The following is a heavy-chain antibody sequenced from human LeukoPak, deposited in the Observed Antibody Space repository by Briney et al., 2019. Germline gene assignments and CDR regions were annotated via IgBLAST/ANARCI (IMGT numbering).Heavy chain of an antibody. CDR2: ISYDGSNK. CDR1: GFTFSSYA. Sequence: GGSLRLSCAASGFTFSSYAMHWARQAPGKGLEWVAVISYDGSNKYYADSVKGRFTISRDNSKNTLYLQMNSLRAEDTAVYYCARVPHPQWLVQDYYYGMDVWGQGTTVTVSS. CDR3: ARVPHPQWLVQDYYYGMDV. J-gene: IGHJ6*02. D-gene: IGHD6-19*01. V-gene: IGHV3-30-3*01.